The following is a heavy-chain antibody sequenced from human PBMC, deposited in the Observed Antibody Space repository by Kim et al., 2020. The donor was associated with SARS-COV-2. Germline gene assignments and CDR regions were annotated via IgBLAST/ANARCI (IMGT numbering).Heavy chain of an antibody. V-gene: IGHV4-39*01. D-gene: IGHD6-19*01. CDR2: AYYSGNT. CDR1: GGSLSSSSYY. J-gene: IGHJ6*01. CDR3: ARNQRYSSGWYVAFYY. Sequence: SETLSLTCTVSGGSLSSSSYYWGWIRQPPGKGLEWIGTAYYSGNTYYNPSLKSRVTISVDTSKNQFSLKLGSVTAADTAVYHCARNQRYSSGWYVAFYY.